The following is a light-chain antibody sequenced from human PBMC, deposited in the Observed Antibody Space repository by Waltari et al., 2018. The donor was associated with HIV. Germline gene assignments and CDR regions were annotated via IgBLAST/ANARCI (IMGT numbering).Light chain of an antibody. J-gene: IGLJ1*01. CDR1: DGDIDSAF. CDR3: CSFMRGRQAFYV. Sequence: QSALSPPASVSGSPGQSITISCTGTDGDIDSAFVSWSQHHPGAAPKLNIYEVYHPASGISDRLSASKSGKTASLTISGLRSEDEADYYCCSFMRGRQAFYVFGTGTKVTVL. CDR2: EVY. V-gene: IGLV2-14*01.